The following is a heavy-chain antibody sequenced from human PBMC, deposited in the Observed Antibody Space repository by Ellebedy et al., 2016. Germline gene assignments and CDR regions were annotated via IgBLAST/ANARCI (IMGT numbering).Heavy chain of an antibody. CDR2: INHSGST. D-gene: IGHD6-13*01. CDR3: ARHVSDSSSWSANWFDP. V-gene: IGHV4-59*08. J-gene: IGHJ5*02. CDR1: GGSISSYY. Sequence: GSLRLSCTVSGGSISSYYWSWIRQPPGKGLEWIGDINHSGSTNYNPSLKSRVTISVDTSKNQFSLRLSSVTAADTAVYYCARHVSDSSSWSANWFDPWGQGTLVTVSS.